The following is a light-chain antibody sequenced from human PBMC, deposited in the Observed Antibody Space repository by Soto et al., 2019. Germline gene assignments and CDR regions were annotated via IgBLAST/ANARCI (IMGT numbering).Light chain of an antibody. J-gene: IGLJ2*01. V-gene: IGLV2-8*01. Sequence: QSALTQPPSASGSPGQSVTISCTGTSSDVGGYKYVSWYQHKSGKAPKLIIYEVNDRPSGVPDRFSGSKSDNTASLTVSGRQHEDEADYYCSASAGLNNVLFGGGTKLTVL. CDR3: SASAGLNNVL. CDR1: SSDVGGYKY. CDR2: EVN.